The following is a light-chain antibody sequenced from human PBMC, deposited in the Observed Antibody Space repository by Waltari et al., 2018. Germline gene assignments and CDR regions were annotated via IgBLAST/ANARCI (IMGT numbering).Light chain of an antibody. Sequence: SFELTQPPSVSVSAGPKATITCSGDQLGNKYTSWYQQKPGQSPVVVIFQDKKRPSGIPERFSGSNSGNTATLTISGTQATDEADYYCQTWDATSTFVFGSGTTVSVL. J-gene: IGLJ1*01. CDR2: QDK. V-gene: IGLV3-1*01. CDR3: QTWDATSTFV. CDR1: QLGNKY.